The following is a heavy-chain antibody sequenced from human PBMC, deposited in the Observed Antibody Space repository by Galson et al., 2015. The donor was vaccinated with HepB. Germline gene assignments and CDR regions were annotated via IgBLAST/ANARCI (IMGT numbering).Heavy chain of an antibody. D-gene: IGHD3-10*01. CDR2: IYTSGST. V-gene: IGHV4-61*02. Sequence: TLSLTCTVSGGSISSGSYYWSWIRQPAGTGLEWIGRIYTSGSTNYNPSLKSRVTISVDTSKNQFSLKLSSVTAADTAVYYCARDRITMVRGVINMNYYYYGMDVWGQGTTVTVSS. J-gene: IGHJ6*02. CDR1: GGSISSGSYY. CDR3: ARDRITMVRGVINMNYYYYGMDV.